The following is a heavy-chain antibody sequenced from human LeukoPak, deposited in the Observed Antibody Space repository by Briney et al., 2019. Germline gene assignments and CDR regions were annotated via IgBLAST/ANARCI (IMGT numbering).Heavy chain of an antibody. CDR3: ARPLMYYYGSETYFWFDP. CDR1: GVTFSSYW. J-gene: IGHJ5*02. V-gene: IGHV3-7*01. Sequence: QSGGSLRLSCAASGVTFSSYWMSWVRQAPGKGLEWVANIKQDGSEQYYVDSVKGRFTISRDNAKNSLSLQMNSLRAQDTAVYYCARPLMYYYGSETYFWFDPWGQGTLVTVSS. D-gene: IGHD3-10*01. CDR2: IKQDGSEQ.